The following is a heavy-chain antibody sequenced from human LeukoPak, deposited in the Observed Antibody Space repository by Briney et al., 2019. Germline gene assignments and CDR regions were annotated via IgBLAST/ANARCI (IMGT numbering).Heavy chain of an antibody. CDR1: GGSISSSSYY. D-gene: IGHD3-22*01. V-gene: IGHV4-39*01. CDR3: ARRAPDYYDSSWFDP. J-gene: IGHJ5*02. Sequence: PSETLSLTCTVSGGSISSSSYYWGWIRQPPGKGLERIGSIYYSGSTYYNPSLKSRVTISVDTSKNQFSLKLSSVTAADTAVYYCARRAPDYYDSSWFDPWGQGTLVTVSS. CDR2: IYYSGST.